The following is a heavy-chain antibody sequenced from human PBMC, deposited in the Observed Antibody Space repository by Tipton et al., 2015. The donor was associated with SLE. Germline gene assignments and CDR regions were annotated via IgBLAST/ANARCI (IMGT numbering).Heavy chain of an antibody. CDR2: ISYDGSNK. Sequence: SLRLSCAASGFTFSSYAMHWVRQAPGKGLEWVAVISYDGSNKYYADSVKGRFTISRDNSKNTLYLQMNSLRAEDTAVYYCARVAGYSSSWPFGYWGQGTLVTVSS. V-gene: IGHV3-30-3*01. J-gene: IGHJ4*02. D-gene: IGHD6-13*01. CDR3: ARVAGYSSSWPFGY. CDR1: GFTFSSYA.